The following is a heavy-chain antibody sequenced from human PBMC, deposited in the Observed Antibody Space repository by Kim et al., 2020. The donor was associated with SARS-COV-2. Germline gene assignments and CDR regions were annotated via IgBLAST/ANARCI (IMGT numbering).Heavy chain of an antibody. CDR2: IYYSGST. J-gene: IGHJ3*02. Sequence: SETLSLTCTVSGGSISSGGYYWSWIRQHPGKGLEWIGYIYYSGSTYYNPSFKSRVTISVDTSKNQFSLKLSSVTAADTAVYYCARAAITMIVVVNAFDIWGQGTMVTVSS. CDR1: GGSISSGGYY. CDR3: ARAAITMIVVVNAFDI. V-gene: IGHV4-31*03. D-gene: IGHD3-22*01.